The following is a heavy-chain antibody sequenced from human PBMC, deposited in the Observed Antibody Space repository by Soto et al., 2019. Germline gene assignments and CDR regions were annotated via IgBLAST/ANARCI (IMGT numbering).Heavy chain of an antibody. V-gene: IGHV3-30-3*01. CDR2: ISYDGSNK. D-gene: IGHD2-2*01. CDR1: GFTFSSYA. J-gene: IGHJ2*01. Sequence: QVPLVESGGGVVQPGRSLRLSCAASGFTFSSYAMHWVRQAPGKGLEWVAVISYDGSNKYYADSVKGRFTISRDNSKNTLYLHMNSLRAEDTAVYYCARDPSPTWHWYFDLWGRGTLVTVSS. CDR3: ARDPSPTWHWYFDL.